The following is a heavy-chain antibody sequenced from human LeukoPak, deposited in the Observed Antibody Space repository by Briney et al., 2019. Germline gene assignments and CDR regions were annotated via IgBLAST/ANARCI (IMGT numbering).Heavy chain of an antibody. CDR1: GFTFSSYS. J-gene: IGHJ4*02. CDR3: ARDAGAARPTSPFGY. V-gene: IGHV3-21*01. CDR2: ISSSSYI. D-gene: IGHD6-6*01. Sequence: GGSLRLSCAASGFTFSSYSMNWVRQAPGKGLEWVSSISSSSYIYYADSVKGRFTISRDNAKNSLYLQMNSLRAEDTAVYYCARDAGAARPTSPFGYWGQGTLVTVSS.